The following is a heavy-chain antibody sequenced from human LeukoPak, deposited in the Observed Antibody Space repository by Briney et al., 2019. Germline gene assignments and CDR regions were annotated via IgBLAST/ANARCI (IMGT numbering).Heavy chain of an antibody. Sequence: ASVKVSCTASGYTFTVYYMHWVRQAPGQGLEWMGWINPNSGGTNYAQKLQGRVTMTTDTSTSTAYMELRSLRSDDTAVYYCARDFSSREGGYWGQGTLVTVSS. CDR3: ARDFSSREGGY. D-gene: IGHD2-2*01. J-gene: IGHJ4*02. V-gene: IGHV1-2*02. CDR2: INPNSGGT. CDR1: GYTFTVYY.